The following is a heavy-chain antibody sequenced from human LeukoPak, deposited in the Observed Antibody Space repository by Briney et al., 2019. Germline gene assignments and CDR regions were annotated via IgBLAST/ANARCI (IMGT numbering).Heavy chain of an antibody. D-gene: IGHD2-15*01. V-gene: IGHV1-69*01. J-gene: IGHJ6*04. Sequence: GASVKVSCKASGGTFSSYAISWVRQAPGQGLEWMGGIIPIFGTANYAQKFQGRVTITADESTSTAYMELSSLRSEDTAVYHCARAYCSGGSCYEYYCYYYGMDVWGKGTTVTASS. CDR1: GGTFSSYA. CDR2: IIPIFGTA. CDR3: ARAYCSGGSCYEYYCYYYGMDV.